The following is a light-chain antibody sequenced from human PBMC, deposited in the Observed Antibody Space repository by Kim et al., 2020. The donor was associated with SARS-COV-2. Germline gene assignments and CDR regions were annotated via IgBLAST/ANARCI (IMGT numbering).Light chain of an antibody. V-gene: IGLV8-61*01. J-gene: IGLJ3*02. Sequence: QTVVTQEPSFSVSPGGTITLTCGLNSGSVSTSYYPTWYQQTPGQTPRTLIYSTNIRSSGVPDRFSGSILGNKAALTITGAQADDEADYYCVLYMGSGIWVFGGETQLTVL. CDR1: SGSVSTSYY. CDR2: STN. CDR3: VLYMGSGIWV.